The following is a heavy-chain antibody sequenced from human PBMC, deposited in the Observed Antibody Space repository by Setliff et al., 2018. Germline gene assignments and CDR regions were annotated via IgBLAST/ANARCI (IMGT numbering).Heavy chain of an antibody. Sequence: SGPTLVNPTQTLTLTCTFSGFSLSTSGMCVSWIRQPPGKALEWLARIDWDDDKYYSTSLKSRLTISKDTSKSQVVLTMTNMDPVDTATYYCARNRPYSSGWLTGYYFDYWGQGTLVTVSS. CDR1: GFSLSTSGMC. J-gene: IGHJ4*02. CDR3: ARNRPYSSGWLTGYYFDY. D-gene: IGHD6-19*01. CDR2: IDWDDDK. V-gene: IGHV2-70*11.